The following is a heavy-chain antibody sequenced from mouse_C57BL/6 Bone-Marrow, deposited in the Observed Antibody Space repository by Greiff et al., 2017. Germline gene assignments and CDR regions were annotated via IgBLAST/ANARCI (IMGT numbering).Heavy chain of an antibody. CDR2: IWGVGST. Sequence: QVQLLQSGPGLVAPSQSLSITCTVSGFSLTSYGVDWVRPSPGKGLEWRGVIWGVGSTNYNSALKSRLSISKDNSKSQVFLKMNSLLTDDTAMYYSASVHGRVLAWFAYWGQGTLVTVSA. J-gene: IGHJ3*01. V-gene: IGHV2-6*01. D-gene: IGHD1-1*01. CDR3: ASVHGRVLAWFAY. CDR1: GFSLTSYG.